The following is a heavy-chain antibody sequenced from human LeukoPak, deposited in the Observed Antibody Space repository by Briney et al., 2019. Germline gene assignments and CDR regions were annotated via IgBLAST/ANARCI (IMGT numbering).Heavy chain of an antibody. CDR1: GFTVSSNY. CDR3: ATWGDIVVVPAAPRDY. V-gene: IGHV3-66*02. J-gene: IGHJ4*02. CDR2: IYSGGSR. Sequence: PGGSLRLSCAASGFTVSSNYMSWVRQAPGKGLEWVSVIYSGGSRYYADSVKGRFTISRDNSKNTLYLQMNSLRAEDTAVYYCATWGDIVVVPAAPRDYWGQGTLVTVSS. D-gene: IGHD2-2*01.